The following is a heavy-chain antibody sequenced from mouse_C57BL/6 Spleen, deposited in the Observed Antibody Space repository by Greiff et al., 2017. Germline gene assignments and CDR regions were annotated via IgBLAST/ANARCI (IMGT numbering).Heavy chain of an antibody. D-gene: IGHD2-5*01. J-gene: IGHJ3*01. CDR1: GYAFSSSW. Sequence: VQLQQSGAELVKPGASVKISCKASGYAFSSSWMNWVKQRPGKGLEWIGQIYPGDGDTNSNGKFKGKATLTADKSSSTAYMQLSSLTSEDSAVYFCARGKDSNYAYWGQGTLVTVSA. V-gene: IGHV1-80*01. CDR3: ARGKDSNYAY. CDR2: IYPGDGDT.